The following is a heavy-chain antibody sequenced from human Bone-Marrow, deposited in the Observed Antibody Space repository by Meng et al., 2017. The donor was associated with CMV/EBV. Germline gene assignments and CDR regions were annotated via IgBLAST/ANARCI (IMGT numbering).Heavy chain of an antibody. CDR2: IYYSGST. Sequence: SETLSLTCTVSGGSISSSSYYWGWIRQPPGKGLEWIGSIYYSGSTNYNPSLKSRVTISVDTSKNQFSLKLSSVTAADTAVYYCARGFPRILYAYYYYGMDVWGQGTTVTVSS. D-gene: IGHD2-8*01. V-gene: IGHV4-39*07. J-gene: IGHJ6*02. CDR3: ARGFPRILYAYYYYGMDV. CDR1: GGSISSSSYY.